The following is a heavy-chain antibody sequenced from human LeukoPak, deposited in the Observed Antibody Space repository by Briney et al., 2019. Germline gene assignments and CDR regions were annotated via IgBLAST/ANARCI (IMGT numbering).Heavy chain of an antibody. D-gene: IGHD1-26*01. CDR3: AKESVGATSY. Sequence: GGSLRLSCAASGFTFGTYAMHWVRQAPGKGLEWVAVISYDGSSKYYADSVKGRFTISRDNSKNTLYLQMNSLRAEDAAVYYCAKESVGATSYWGQGTLVTVSS. CDR2: ISYDGSSK. CDR1: GFTFGTYA. V-gene: IGHV3-30*04. J-gene: IGHJ4*02.